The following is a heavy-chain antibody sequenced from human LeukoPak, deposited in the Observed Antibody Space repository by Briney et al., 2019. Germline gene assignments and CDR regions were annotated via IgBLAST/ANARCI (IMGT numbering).Heavy chain of an antibody. V-gene: IGHV1-69*02. D-gene: IGHD3-10*01. CDR3: ATGHGSGSYYYFDY. Sequence: GASVKVSCKASGGTFSSYTISWVRQAPGQGLEWMGRIIPILGIANYAQKFQGRVTITADKSTSTAYMELSSLRSEDTAVYYCATGHGSGSYYYFDYWGQGTLVTVSS. CDR1: GGTFSSYT. CDR2: IIPILGIA. J-gene: IGHJ4*02.